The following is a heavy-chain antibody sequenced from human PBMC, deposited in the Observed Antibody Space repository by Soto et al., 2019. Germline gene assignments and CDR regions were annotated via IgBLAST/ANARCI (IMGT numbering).Heavy chain of an antibody. D-gene: IGHD3-10*01. CDR1: GGTFSSYA. J-gene: IGHJ6*02. CDR2: IIPIFGTA. CDR3: ARRARITMVRGGAHYYYYGMDV. Sequence: ASVKVSCKASGGTFSSYAISWVRQAPGQGLEWMGGIIPIFGTANYAQKFQGRVTITADESTSTAYMELSSLRSEDTAVYYCARRARITMVRGGAHYYYYGMDVWGQGTTVTVSS. V-gene: IGHV1-69*13.